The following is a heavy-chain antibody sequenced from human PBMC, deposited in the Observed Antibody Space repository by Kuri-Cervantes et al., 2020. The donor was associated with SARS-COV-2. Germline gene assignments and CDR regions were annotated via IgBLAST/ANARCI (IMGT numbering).Heavy chain of an antibody. J-gene: IGHJ2*01. CDR1: GFTFSGYA. D-gene: IGHD1-1*01. CDR2: ISDSGGST. CDR3: AKDNSENGRGYWYFDL. Sequence: GGSLRLSCAASGFTFSGYAMSWVRQAPGKGLEWVSAISDSGGSTYYAVSVKGRFTISRDNSKNTLYLQMNTLRAEDTAVYYCAKDNSENGRGYWYFDLWGRGTLVTVSS. V-gene: IGHV3-23*01.